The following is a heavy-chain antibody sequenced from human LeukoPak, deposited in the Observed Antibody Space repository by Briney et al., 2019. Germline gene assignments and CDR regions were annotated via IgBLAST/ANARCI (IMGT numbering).Heavy chain of an antibody. D-gene: IGHD3-22*01. Sequence: GGSLRLSCAASGFTFSTYGTTWVRQAPGKGLDWVSTIRDRGSSTYYADSVKGRFTISRDNSKNTVYLQMNSLRAEDTAVYYCAKNSYYDSSGYSDYWGQGTLVTVSS. V-gene: IGHV3-23*01. CDR1: GFTFSTYG. J-gene: IGHJ4*02. CDR2: IRDRGSST. CDR3: AKNSYYDSSGYSDY.